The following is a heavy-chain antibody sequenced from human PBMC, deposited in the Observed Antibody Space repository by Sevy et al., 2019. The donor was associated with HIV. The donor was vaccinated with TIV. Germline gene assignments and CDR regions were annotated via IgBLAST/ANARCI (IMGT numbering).Heavy chain of an antibody. J-gene: IGHJ4*02. Sequence: GGSLRLSCAASGFTFSSYAMSWVRQAPGKGLEWVSAISGSGGSTYYADSVKGRFTISRDNSKNTLYLQMNSLRAEVTAVYYCAKDKEGATTLDLFDYWGQGTLVTVSS. V-gene: IGHV3-23*01. CDR2: ISGSGGST. D-gene: IGHD1-26*01. CDR3: AKDKEGATTLDLFDY. CDR1: GFTFSSYA.